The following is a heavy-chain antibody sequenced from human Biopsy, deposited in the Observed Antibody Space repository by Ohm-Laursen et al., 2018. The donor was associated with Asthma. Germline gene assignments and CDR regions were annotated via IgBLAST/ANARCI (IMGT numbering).Heavy chain of an antibody. J-gene: IGHJ3*01. V-gene: IGHV1-3*04. CDR2: VNTGNGDT. Sequence: SVKVSCKASGYTFISFAIHWVRQAPGQRLEWMGWVNTGNGDTKYSQRFQGRVTITRDTSAGTAYMELRSLRSEDTATYYCARTYYDFLTGQVKDVFGVWGQGTMVTVSS. CDR1: GYTFISFA. D-gene: IGHD3-9*01. CDR3: ARTYYDFLTGQVKDVFGV.